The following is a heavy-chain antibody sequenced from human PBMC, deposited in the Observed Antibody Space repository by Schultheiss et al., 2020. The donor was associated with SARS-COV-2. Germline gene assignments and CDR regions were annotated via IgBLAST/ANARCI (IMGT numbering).Heavy chain of an antibody. CDR2: IYYSGST. CDR3: AREDYSHAFDI. CDR1: GGSISSGGYY. J-gene: IGHJ3*02. Sequence: LRLSCTVSGGSISSGGYYWSWIRQHPGKGLEWIGYIYYSGSTYYNPSLKSRVTISVDTSKNQFSLKLSSVTAADTAVYYCAREDYSHAFDIWGQGTMVTVSS. V-gene: IGHV4-31*03. D-gene: IGHD2-15*01.